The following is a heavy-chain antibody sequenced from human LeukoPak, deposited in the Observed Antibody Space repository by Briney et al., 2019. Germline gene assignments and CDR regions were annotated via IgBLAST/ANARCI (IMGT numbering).Heavy chain of an antibody. CDR3: ARDLGTYSSPSIFFDY. D-gene: IGHD6-6*01. CDR1: GYTFTSFG. V-gene: IGHV1-18*01. J-gene: IGHJ4*02. CDR2: ISAYNGNI. Sequence: ASVKVSCKASGYTFTSFGISWVRQAPGQGLQWMGWISAYNGNIQYAQKFQGKVTMTTDTSTSTAYMELRSLRSDDTAVYYCARDLGTYSSPSIFFDYWGLGTLVTVSS.